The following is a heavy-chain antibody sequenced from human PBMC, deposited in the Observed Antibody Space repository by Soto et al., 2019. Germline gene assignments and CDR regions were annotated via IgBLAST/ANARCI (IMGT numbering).Heavy chain of an antibody. Sequence: LRLSCAASGFTFSSYGMHWVRQAPGKGLEWVAVIWYDGSNKYYADSVKGRFTISRDNSKNTLYLQMNSLRAEDTAVYYCASGRYFDWLLFDYWGQGTLVTVSS. CDR1: GFTFSSYG. D-gene: IGHD3-9*01. CDR3: ASGRYFDWLLFDY. J-gene: IGHJ4*02. V-gene: IGHV3-33*01. CDR2: IWYDGSNK.